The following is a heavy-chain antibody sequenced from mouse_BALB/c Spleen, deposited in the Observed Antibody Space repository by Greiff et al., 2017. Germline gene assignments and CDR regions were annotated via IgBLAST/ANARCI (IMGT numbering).Heavy chain of an antibody. D-gene: IGHD1-1*01. CDR3: ARRYYYGSRNAMDY. CDR1: GFTFSSYA. J-gene: IGHJ4*01. CDR2: ISSGGST. Sequence: KVVESGGGLVKPGGSLKLSCAASGFTFSSYAMSWVRQTPEKRLEWVASISSGGSTYYPDSVKGRFTISRDNARNILYLQMSSLRSEDTAMYYCARRYYYGSRNAMDYWGQGTSVTVSS. V-gene: IGHV5-6-5*01.